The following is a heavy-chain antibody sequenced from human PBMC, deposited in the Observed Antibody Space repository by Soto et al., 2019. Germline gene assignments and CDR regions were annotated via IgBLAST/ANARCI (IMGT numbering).Heavy chain of an antibody. D-gene: IGHD2-15*01. V-gene: IGHV1-18*01. CDR3: ARARRASGGSCYY. CDR2: ISAYNGNT. CDR1: GYTFTSYG. Sequence: QVPLVQSGAEVKKPGASVKVSCKASGYTFTSYGISWVRQAPGQGLEWMGWISAYNGNTNYAQKLQGRVTMTTDTCRSTGYMELRSLTCGDTAVYYCARARRASGGSCYYWGQGTMVTDS. J-gene: IGHJ4*02.